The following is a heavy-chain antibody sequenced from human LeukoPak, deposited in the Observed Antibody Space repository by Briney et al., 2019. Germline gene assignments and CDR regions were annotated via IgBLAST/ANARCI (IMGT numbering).Heavy chain of an antibody. J-gene: IGHJ4*02. D-gene: IGHD1-26*01. CDR2: ISAYNGNT. CDR3: ARDGQTFRSGSYSDPFDY. CDR1: GYTFTSYG. Sequence: ASVKVSCKASGYTFTSYGISGVRQAPGQGLEGMGWISAYNGNTNYAQKLQGRVTMTTDTSTSTAYMELRSLRSDDTAVYYCARDGQTFRSGSYSDPFDYWGQGTLVTVSS. V-gene: IGHV1-18*01.